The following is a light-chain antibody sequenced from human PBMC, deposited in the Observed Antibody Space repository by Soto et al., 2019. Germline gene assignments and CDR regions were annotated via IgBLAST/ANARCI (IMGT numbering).Light chain of an antibody. J-gene: IGKJ2*01. V-gene: IGKV3-20*01. CDR3: QQYGRSPPFT. CDR2: GAS. Sequence: EIVLTQSPGTLSLSPGERATLSCRASRSVSSTYIAWYQQNPGRAPRLLIYGASSRATGIPDRFSGSGSGTDFTLTISRLEPEDFAVYFCQQYGRSPPFTFGQGTKVEF. CDR1: RSVSSTY.